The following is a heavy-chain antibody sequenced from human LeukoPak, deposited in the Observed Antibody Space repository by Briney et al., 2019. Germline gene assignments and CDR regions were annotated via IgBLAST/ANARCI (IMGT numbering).Heavy chain of an antibody. Sequence: ASETLSLTRTVSGYSISSGYYWGWIRQPPGKGLEWIGSIYHSGSTYYNPSLKSRVTISVDTSKNQFSLKLSSVTAADTAVYYCARVYYDFWSGPRYNWFDPWGQGTLVTVSS. J-gene: IGHJ5*02. CDR1: GYSISSGYY. D-gene: IGHD3-3*01. V-gene: IGHV4-38-2*02. CDR2: IYHSGST. CDR3: ARVYYDFWSGPRYNWFDP.